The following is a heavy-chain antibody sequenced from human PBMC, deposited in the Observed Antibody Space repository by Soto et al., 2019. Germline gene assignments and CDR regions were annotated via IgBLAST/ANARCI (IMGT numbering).Heavy chain of an antibody. J-gene: IGHJ4*02. CDR3: AGAGRYSDGLNY. D-gene: IGHD5-18*01. V-gene: IGHV4-59*01. CDR2: IYYSGST. CDR1: GGSISSYY. Sequence: PSETLSLTCTVSGGSISSYYWSWIRQPPGKGLEWIGYIYYSGSTNYNPSLKSRVTISVDTSKNQFSLKLSSVTAADTAVYYCAGAGRYSDGLNYWGQGTLVTVSS.